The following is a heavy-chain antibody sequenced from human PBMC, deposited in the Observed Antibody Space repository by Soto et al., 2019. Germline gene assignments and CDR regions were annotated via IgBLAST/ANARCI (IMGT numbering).Heavy chain of an antibody. V-gene: IGHV3-23*01. CDR2: ISGSGGST. J-gene: IGHJ4*02. D-gene: IGHD6-13*01. CDR1: GFTFSSYA. Sequence: PGGSLRLSCAASGFTFSSYAMSWVRQAPGKGLEWVSAISGSGGSTYYADSVKGRFTVSRDNSKNTLYLQMNSLRAEDTAVYYCAKTRGILLRVDYGGQGTLVTVSS. CDR3: AKTRGILLRVDY.